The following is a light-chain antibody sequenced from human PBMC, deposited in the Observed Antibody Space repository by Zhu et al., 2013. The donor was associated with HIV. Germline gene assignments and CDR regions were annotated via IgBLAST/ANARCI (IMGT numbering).Light chain of an antibody. J-gene: IGKJ3*01. V-gene: IGKV1-33*01. CDR1: QDISNY. CDR2: DAS. Sequence: DIQMTQSPSSLSASVGDRVTITCQASQDISNYLNWYQQKPGKAPKLLIYDASNLETGVPSRFSGSGSGTDFTFTISSLQPEDIATYYCQQYDNLPXGLGPGTKVDIK. CDR3: QQYDNLPXG.